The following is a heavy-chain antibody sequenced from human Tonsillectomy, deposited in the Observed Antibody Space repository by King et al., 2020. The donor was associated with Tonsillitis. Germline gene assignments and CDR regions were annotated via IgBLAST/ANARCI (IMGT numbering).Heavy chain of an antibody. V-gene: IGHV3-9*01. CDR1: GFTFDDYA. J-gene: IGHJ6*02. CDR3: AKDRRAYGMDV. Sequence: VQLVESGGGLVQPGRSLRLSCAASGFTFDDYAMHWVRQAPGKGLEWVAGICWNSGSINYADSVKGRFTISRQNAKNSLYLQMNSLRAEDTALYYCAKDRRAYGMDVWGQGTTVTVSS. CDR2: ICWNSGSI.